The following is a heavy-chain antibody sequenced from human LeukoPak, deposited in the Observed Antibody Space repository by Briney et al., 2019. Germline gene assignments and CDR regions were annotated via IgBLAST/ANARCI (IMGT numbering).Heavy chain of an antibody. Sequence: SQTLSLTCTVSGASITSGTYYWGWIRQPAGKGLEYIGRIYTSGTTNYNPSVKSRVTISIDTSKNQFSLTLRSVTAADTAVYYCARGLGSMLRGGSNWFGPWGQGTLVIVSS. CDR3: ARGLGSMLRGGSNWFGP. CDR1: GASITSGTYY. CDR2: IYTSGTT. V-gene: IGHV4-61*02. D-gene: IGHD3-10*01. J-gene: IGHJ5*02.